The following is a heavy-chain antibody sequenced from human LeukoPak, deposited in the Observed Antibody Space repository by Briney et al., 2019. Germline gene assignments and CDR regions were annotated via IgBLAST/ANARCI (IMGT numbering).Heavy chain of an antibody. J-gene: IGHJ4*02. CDR2: IKLDGGEK. D-gene: IGHD3-3*01. V-gene: IGHV3-7*03. Sequence: GGSLRLSCAASGFTFSDYYMSWIRQAPGKGLEWVANIKLDGGEKNYVDSVKGRFTISRDNTKNSLYLQMNSLRAEDTAVFYCARDQCDTWSRRGNFDSWGQGTLVIVSS. CDR3: ARDQCDTWSRRGNFDS. CDR1: GFTFSDYY.